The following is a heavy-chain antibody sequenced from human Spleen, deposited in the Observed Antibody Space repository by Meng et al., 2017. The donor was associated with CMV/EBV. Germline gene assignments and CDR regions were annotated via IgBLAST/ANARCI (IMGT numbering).Heavy chain of an antibody. J-gene: IGHJ5*02. CDR2: INHSGST. CDR3: ARGRRNYYGSGSWFDP. Sequence: GSLRLSCAVYGGSFSGYYWSWIRQPPGKGLEWIGEINHSGSTNYNPSLKSRVTISVDTSKNQFPLKLSSVTAADTAVYYCARGRRNYYGSGSWFDPWGRGTLVTVSS. V-gene: IGHV4-34*01. D-gene: IGHD3-10*01. CDR1: GGSFSGYY.